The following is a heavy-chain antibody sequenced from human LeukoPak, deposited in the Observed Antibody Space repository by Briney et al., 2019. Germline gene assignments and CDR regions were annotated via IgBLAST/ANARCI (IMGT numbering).Heavy chain of an antibody. CDR3: ARAPPDTAMAPPYYYYMDV. CDR2: IKQDGSEK. V-gene: IGHV3-7*01. Sequence: GGSLRLSCAASGFTSSSYWMSWVRQAPGKGLEWVANIKQDGSEKYSKNSLYLQMNSLRAEDTAVYYCARAPPDTAMAPPYYYYMDVWGKGTTVTVSS. D-gene: IGHD5-18*01. J-gene: IGHJ6*03. CDR1: GFTSSSYW.